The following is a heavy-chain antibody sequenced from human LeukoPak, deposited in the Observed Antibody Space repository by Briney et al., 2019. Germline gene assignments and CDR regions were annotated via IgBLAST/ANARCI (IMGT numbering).Heavy chain of an antibody. CDR1: GYTFTSYW. J-gene: IGHJ4*02. D-gene: IGHD2-2*01. CDR3: ARSLVPAAPPDY. V-gene: IGHV5-51*01. Sequence: GESLKISCKGSGYTFTSYWIGWVRQLPGKGLEWLGIIYPGDSDTRYSPSFQGQVTISADKSISTAYLQWSSLKASDTAMYYCARSLVPAAPPDYWGQGTLVTVSS. CDR2: IYPGDSDT.